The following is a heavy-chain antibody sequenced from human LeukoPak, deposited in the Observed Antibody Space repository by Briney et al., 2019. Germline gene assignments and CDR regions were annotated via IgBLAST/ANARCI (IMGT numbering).Heavy chain of an antibody. D-gene: IGHD3-10*01. V-gene: IGHV3-30*18. CDR3: AKEARYGSGSYYRYYYGMDV. CDR1: GFTFSSYG. Sequence: GGSLRLSCAASGFTFSSYGMHWVRQAPGKGLEWVAVLSFDGSNKYYADSVKGRFTISRDNSKNTLYLQMNSLRAEDTAVYYCAKEARYGSGSYYRYYYGMDVWGQGTTVTVSS. J-gene: IGHJ6*02. CDR2: LSFDGSNK.